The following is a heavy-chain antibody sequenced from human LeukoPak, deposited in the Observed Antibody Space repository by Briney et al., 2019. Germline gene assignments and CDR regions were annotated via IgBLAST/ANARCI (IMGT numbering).Heavy chain of an antibody. Sequence: PGGSLRLSCAASGFIFSSYGIHWVRQPPGKGLEWVAFIRYDGSNKYYADSVKGRFTISRDDSKGTVYLQMNSLRAEDTAIYYCAKEPGAGVPGYYMDVWGKGTTVTVSS. CDR3: AKEPGAGVPGYYMDV. CDR1: GFIFSSYG. V-gene: IGHV3-30*02. J-gene: IGHJ6*03. CDR2: IRYDGSNK. D-gene: IGHD2-2*01.